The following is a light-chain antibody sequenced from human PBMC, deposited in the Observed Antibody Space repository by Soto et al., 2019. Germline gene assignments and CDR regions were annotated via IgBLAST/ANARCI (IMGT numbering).Light chain of an antibody. CDR1: QDIKTW. Sequence: DVQMTQSPSSLSASVGDRVTITCRASQDIKTWLVWYQQKPEQAPKSLIYVASGLQAGVPSRFSGSGSGTDFTLTISSLQPEDFAIYYCQQDNSFPLTFGGGT. V-gene: IGKV1D-16*01. CDR2: VAS. J-gene: IGKJ4*01. CDR3: QQDNSFPLT.